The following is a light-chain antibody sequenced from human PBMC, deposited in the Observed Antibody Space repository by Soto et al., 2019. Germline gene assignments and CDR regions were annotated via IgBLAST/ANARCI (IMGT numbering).Light chain of an antibody. V-gene: IGKV3-11*01. Sequence: EIVLTQSPATLSLSPGERAPLSSRASQRVTSYLAWYQQKPGQAPRLFIYDASTRATGIPARFSGSGSGTDFTLTISSLEPEDFAVYYCQQRSNWPPYTFGQGTKLEIK. CDR1: QRVTSY. J-gene: IGKJ2*01. CDR2: DAS. CDR3: QQRSNWPPYT.